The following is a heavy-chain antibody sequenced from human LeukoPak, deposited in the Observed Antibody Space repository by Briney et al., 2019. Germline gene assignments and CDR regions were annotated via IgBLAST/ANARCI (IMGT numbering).Heavy chain of an antibody. Sequence: PSETLSLTCTVSGGSISSGGYYWSWIRQLPGERLEWIGFVYHNGRTTYNPSLESRVTISVDTSRNQVSLNLRFVTAADTALYFCARRRAESSGPSFYYFYMDVWGKGTTVSVSS. J-gene: IGHJ6*03. D-gene: IGHD2-8*02. V-gene: IGHV4-61*08. CDR1: GGSISSGGYY. CDR2: VYHNGRT. CDR3: ARRRAESSGPSFYYFYMDV.